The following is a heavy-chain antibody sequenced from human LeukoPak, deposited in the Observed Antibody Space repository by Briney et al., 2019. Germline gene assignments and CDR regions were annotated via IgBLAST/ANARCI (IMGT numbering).Heavy chain of an antibody. CDR2: INTDNDNT. CDR1: GYTFTSYG. D-gene: IGHD3-10*01. Sequence: ASVKVSCKASGYTFTSYGVTWVRQAPGQGLEWMGWINTDNDNTNYAQKFQGRVTMTRDTSISTAYMELRRLRSDDTAVYYCARDSGERGSGSYLIAYWGQGTLVTVSS. V-gene: IGHV1-18*01. J-gene: IGHJ4*02. CDR3: ARDSGERGSGSYLIAY.